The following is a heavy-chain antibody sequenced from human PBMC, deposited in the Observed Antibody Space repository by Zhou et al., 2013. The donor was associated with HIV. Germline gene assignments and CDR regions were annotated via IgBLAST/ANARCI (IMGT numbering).Heavy chain of an antibody. CDR2: ISGYNGKT. D-gene: IGHD3-22*01. J-gene: IGHJ4*02. Sequence: QVQLVQSGAEVKKPGASVKVSCTASGYSSGQGLEWMGWISGYNGKTNIAQKLQDRVTLTTDTFTSTAYMELRSLRSDDTAVYYCARDRNGYYDSTGYYFDYWGQGTLVTVSS. CDR3: ARDRNGYYDSTGYYFDY. V-gene: IGHV1-18*01. CDR1: GYS.